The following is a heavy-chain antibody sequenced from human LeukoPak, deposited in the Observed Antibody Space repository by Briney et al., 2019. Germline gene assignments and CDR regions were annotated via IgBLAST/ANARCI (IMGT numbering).Heavy chain of an antibody. J-gene: IGHJ4*02. CDR2: ISGSGGST. CDR1: GFTFSSYP. Sequence: GASLRLSCAASGFTFSSYPMSWVRQAPGKGLEWVSAISGSGGSTYYADSVKGRFTISRDNSKNTLYLQMNSLSAEDTAVYYCAKDSYYDSSGYYHPTTIDYWGQGTLVTVSS. D-gene: IGHD3-22*01. CDR3: AKDSYYDSSGYYHPTTIDY. V-gene: IGHV3-23*01.